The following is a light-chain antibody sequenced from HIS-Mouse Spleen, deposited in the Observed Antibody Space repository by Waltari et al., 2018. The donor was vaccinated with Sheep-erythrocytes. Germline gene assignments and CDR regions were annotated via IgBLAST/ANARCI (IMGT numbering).Light chain of an antibody. CDR1: SSDVGGDNY. Sequence: QSALTQPRSVSGSPGQSVTISCTGTSSDVGGDNYVSWYQQHPGKAPKLMIYDVSKRPCGVPDRFSGSKSGNTASLTISGLQAEDEADYYCCSYAGSYNHVFATGTKVTVL. CDR3: CSYAGSYNHV. CDR2: DVS. J-gene: IGLJ1*01. V-gene: IGLV2-11*01.